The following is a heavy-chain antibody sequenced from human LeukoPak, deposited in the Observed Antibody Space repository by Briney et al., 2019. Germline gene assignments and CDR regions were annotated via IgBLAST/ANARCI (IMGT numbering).Heavy chain of an antibody. Sequence: SETLSLTCAVSRGSISSSHWWSWVRQPPGKGLEWIGEIYHSGSTSYNPSLKSRVTISVDKSKNQFSLRLSSVTAADTAMYYCAIRGDYVAFDIWGQGTMVTVSS. J-gene: IGHJ3*02. V-gene: IGHV4-4*02. CDR3: AIRGDYVAFDI. CDR2: IYHSGST. CDR1: RGSISSSHW. D-gene: IGHD4-17*01.